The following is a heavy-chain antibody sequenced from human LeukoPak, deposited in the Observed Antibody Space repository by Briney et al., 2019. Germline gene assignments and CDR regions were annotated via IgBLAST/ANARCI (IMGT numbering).Heavy chain of an antibody. D-gene: IGHD2-21*02. CDR2: INPSGGST. J-gene: IGHJ6*02. CDR1: GYTFTSYY. CDR3: ASDRQDCGGDCQSSGPYYGMDV. Sequence: VASVKVSCKASGYTFTSYYMHWVRQAPGQGLEWMGIINPSGGSTSYAQKFQGRVTMTRDTSTSTVYMELSSLRSEDTAVYYCASDRQDCGGDCQSSGPYYGMDVWGQGTTVTVSS. V-gene: IGHV1-46*01.